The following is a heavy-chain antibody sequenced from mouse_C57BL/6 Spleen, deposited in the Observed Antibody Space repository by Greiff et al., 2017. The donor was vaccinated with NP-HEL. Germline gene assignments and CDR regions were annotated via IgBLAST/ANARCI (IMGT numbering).Heavy chain of an antibody. CDR2: INPNNGGT. D-gene: IGHD2-4*01. Sequence: EVQLQQSGPELVKPGASVKISCKASGYTFTDYYMNWVKQSHGKSLEWIGDINPNNGGTSYNQKFKGKATLTVDKSSSTAYMELRSLTSEDSAVYYCARSRDYGNWFDYWGQGTTLTVSS. V-gene: IGHV1-26*01. CDR3: ARSRDYGNWFDY. CDR1: GYTFTDYY. J-gene: IGHJ2*01.